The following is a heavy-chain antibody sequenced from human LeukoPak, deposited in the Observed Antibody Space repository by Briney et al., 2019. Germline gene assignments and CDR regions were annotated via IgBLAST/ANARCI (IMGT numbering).Heavy chain of an antibody. CDR3: ARDRSGSYGY. V-gene: IGHV3-21*01. J-gene: IGHJ4*02. D-gene: IGHD1-26*01. CDR2: ISSSSSYI. Sequence: GGSLRLSCAASGFTFSSYSMNWVRQAPGKGLEWVSSISSSSSYIYYADSVKGRFTISRDNAKNSLCLQMNSLRAEDTAVYYCARDRSGSYGYWGQGTLVTVSS. CDR1: GFTFSSYS.